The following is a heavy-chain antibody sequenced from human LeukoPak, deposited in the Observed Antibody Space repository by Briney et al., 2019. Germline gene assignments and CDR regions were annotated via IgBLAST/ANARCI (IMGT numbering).Heavy chain of an antibody. V-gene: IGHV3-23*01. CDR2: IRGSGGST. D-gene: IGHD2-2*01. Sequence: GGSLRLSCAASGFTFSSYAMSWVRQAPGKGLEWVSAIRGSGGSTYYADSVKGRFTISRDNSKNTLYLQMNSLRAEDTAVYYCAKWTGGYCSSTSCRRIDPWGQGTLVTVSS. CDR1: GFTFSSYA. CDR3: AKWTGGYCSSTSCRRIDP. J-gene: IGHJ5*02.